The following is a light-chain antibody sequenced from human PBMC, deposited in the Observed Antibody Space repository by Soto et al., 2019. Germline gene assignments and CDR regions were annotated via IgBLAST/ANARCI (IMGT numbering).Light chain of an antibody. CDR2: ETS. Sequence: DIQMTQSPSTLSASVGDRVTITCRASQSFSTWLAWYQQKPGKAPNLLIYETSILERAVPSRFSGSGSGTEFTLTISSLQPDDFATYYCQQYNSNPLTFGGGTKVEIK. CDR3: QQYNSNPLT. V-gene: IGKV1-5*03. CDR1: QSFSTW. J-gene: IGKJ4*01.